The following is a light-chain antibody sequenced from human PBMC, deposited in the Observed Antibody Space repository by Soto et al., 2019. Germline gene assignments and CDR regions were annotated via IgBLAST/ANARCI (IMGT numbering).Light chain of an antibody. CDR2: KVF. CDR3: MQGTQWPPT. J-gene: IGKJ3*01. V-gene: IGKV2-30*01. Sequence: DGGMSQWPRSRPVSHGQPASISCRSGDTVVDGGGNNYLSGVQQRPGESPSRLIYKVFNRDSGVPDRFSGSGSGTEFTLKISRVEAEDVGIYYCMQGTQWPPTFGPGTKVDIK. CDR1: DTVVDGGGNNY.